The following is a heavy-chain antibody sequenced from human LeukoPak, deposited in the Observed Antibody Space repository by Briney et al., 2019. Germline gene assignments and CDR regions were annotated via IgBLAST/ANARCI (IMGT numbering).Heavy chain of an antibody. D-gene: IGHD2-2*03. CDR1: GFTFSDYS. J-gene: IGHJ6*04. CDR2: IGDGGTT. Sequence: GGSLRLSCVASGFTFSDYSMSWVRQAPDKGLEWVSFIGDGGTTYNADSVKGRFTPSRDNSKNTLYLQMYNLRAEDTAVYYCAKERPDGGYGYCTTTSCQSPGVWGKGTTVTVSS. V-gene: IGHV3-23*01. CDR3: AKERPDGGYGYCTTTSCQSPGV.